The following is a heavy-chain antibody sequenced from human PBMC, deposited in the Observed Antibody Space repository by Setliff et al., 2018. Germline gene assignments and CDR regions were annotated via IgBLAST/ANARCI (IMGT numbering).Heavy chain of an antibody. J-gene: IGHJ5*02. V-gene: IGHV4-30-4*08. CDR3: AREVAGTYHYFDP. CDR2: IYFSGST. Sequence: TLSLTCTVYGGSLSDYYWSWIRQPPGKGLEWIGYIYFSGSTYYNPSLKSRVTLSLDTSKNQFSLKLNSVTAADTALYFCAREVAGTYHYFDPWGQGTLVTVSS. D-gene: IGHD6-19*01. CDR1: GGSLSDYY.